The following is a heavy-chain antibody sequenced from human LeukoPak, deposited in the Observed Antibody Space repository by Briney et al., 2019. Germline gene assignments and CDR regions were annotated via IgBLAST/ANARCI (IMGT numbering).Heavy chain of an antibody. D-gene: IGHD3-3*01. CDR2: INHSGST. CDR1: GGSFSGYY. V-gene: IGHV4-34*01. J-gene: IGHJ5*02. CDR3: ARGWGKYDFWSGYHKSRLGWFDP. Sequence: SETLSLTCAVYGGSFSGYYWSWIRQPPGKGLECIGEINHSGSTNYNPSLKSRVTISVGTSKNQFSLKLSSVTAADTAVYYCARGWGKYDFWSGYHKSRLGWFDPWGQGTLVTVSS.